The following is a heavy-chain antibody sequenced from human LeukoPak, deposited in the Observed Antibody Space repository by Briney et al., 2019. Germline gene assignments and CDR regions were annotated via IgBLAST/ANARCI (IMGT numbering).Heavy chain of an antibody. V-gene: IGHV4-4*02. Sequence: SGTLSLTCTVSGDSINSLDLWSWVRQPPGKGLEWIGEINHSGSTNYNPSLKSRVTISVDTSKNQFSLKLSSVTAADTAVYYCARGHSSGYFDYWGQGTLVTVSS. CDR2: INHSGST. CDR1: GDSINSLDL. D-gene: IGHD3-22*01. CDR3: ARGHSSGYFDY. J-gene: IGHJ4*02.